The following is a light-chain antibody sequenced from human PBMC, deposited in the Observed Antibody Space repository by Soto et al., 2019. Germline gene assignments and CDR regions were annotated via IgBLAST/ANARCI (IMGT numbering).Light chain of an antibody. Sequence: QSALTQPASLSGSPGQSLTISCTGTSSDVGGYNYVSWYQQQPGKAPKFMIYDVTNRPSGVSNRFSGSKSGNTASLTISGLQAEDEADYYCCSYTTSNTRQIVFGTGTKVTVL. J-gene: IGLJ1*01. CDR2: DVT. V-gene: IGLV2-14*01. CDR3: CSYTTSNTRQIV. CDR1: SSDVGGYNY.